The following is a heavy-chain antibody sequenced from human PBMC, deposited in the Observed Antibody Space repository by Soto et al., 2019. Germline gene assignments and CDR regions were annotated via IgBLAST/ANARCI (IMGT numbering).Heavy chain of an antibody. CDR2: IYYSGST. CDR1: GGSISSSSYY. Sequence: QLQLQESGLGLVKPSETLSLTCTVSGGSISSSSYYWGWIRQPPGKGLEWIGSIYYSGSTYYNPSLKSRVTISVDTSKNQFSLKLSSVTAADTAVYYCARTSSGYYLDYWGQGTLVTVSS. CDR3: ARTSSGYYLDY. V-gene: IGHV4-39*01. D-gene: IGHD3-22*01. J-gene: IGHJ4*02.